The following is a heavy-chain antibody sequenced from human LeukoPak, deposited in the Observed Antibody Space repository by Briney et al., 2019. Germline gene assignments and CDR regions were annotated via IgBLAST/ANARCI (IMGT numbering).Heavy chain of an antibody. CDR2: LSYDGKNI. V-gene: IGHV3-30*04. J-gene: IGHJ4*02. CDR1: GFSFSDYA. Sequence: GGSLRLSCTASGFSFSDYAMHWVRQAPGKGLEWVAILSYDGKNIEYADSVKGRFTISRDNSKKALYLQMSSLRAEDTAVYYCERDGRWLAYFDYWGQGTLVTVSS. D-gene: IGHD6-19*01. CDR3: ERDGRWLAYFDY.